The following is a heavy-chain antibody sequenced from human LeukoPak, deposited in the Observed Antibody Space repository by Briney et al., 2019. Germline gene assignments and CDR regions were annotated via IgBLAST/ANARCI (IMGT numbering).Heavy chain of an antibody. CDR2: IYSDNT. V-gene: IGHV3-53*01. D-gene: IGHD4/OR15-4a*01. Sequence: GGSLRLSCAASGFTFSTYNMSWVRQAPGKGLEWVSFIYSDNTHYSDSVKGRFTISRDNSKNTLYLQMNSLRAEDTAVYYCARRAGAYSHPYDYWGQGTLVTVSS. CDR1: GFTFSTYN. J-gene: IGHJ4*02. CDR3: ARRAGAYSHPYDY.